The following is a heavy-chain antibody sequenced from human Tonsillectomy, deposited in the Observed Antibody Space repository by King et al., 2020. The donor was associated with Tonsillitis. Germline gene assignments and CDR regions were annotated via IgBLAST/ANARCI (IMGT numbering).Heavy chain of an antibody. CDR2: IYPYDSDT. D-gene: IGHD1-14*01. CDR1: GYIFANYW. J-gene: IGHJ6*03. CDR3: ARNHNMDV. V-gene: IGHV5-51*03. Sequence: QLVQAGAEVKKPGESLKISCKGSGYIFANYWIAWVRQMPGKGLEWMGIIYPYDSDTRYIPSFQGQVAISADKSISTAHLQWSSPKASDSAMYYCARNHNMDVWGKGTTVTVSS.